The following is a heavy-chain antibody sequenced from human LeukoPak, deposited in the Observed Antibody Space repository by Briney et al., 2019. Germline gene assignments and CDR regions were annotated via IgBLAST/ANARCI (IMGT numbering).Heavy chain of an antibody. J-gene: IGHJ4*02. CDR3: ATLGYCSSTSCYKYYFDY. Sequence: ASVKVSCKASGYTFTSYGISWVRQAPGQGLEWMGWISAYNGNTNYAQKLQGRVTMTEDTSTDTAYMELSSLRSEDTAVYYCATLGYCSSTSCYKYYFDYWGQGTLVTVSS. CDR2: ISAYNGNT. V-gene: IGHV1-18*01. D-gene: IGHD2-2*01. CDR1: GYTFTSYG.